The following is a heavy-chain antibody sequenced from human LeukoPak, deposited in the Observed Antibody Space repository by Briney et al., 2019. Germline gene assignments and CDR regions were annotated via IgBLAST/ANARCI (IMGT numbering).Heavy chain of an antibody. Sequence: SETLSLTCTVSSYSINSGYYWGWIRQPPGKGLEWIGNIYHSGSTNYNPSLKSRVTISVDTSKNQFSLKLSSVTAADTAVYYCARRGRWLQLWRREIEYYFDYWGQGTLVTVSS. CDR1: SYSINSGYY. J-gene: IGHJ4*02. CDR2: IYHSGST. V-gene: IGHV4-38-2*02. CDR3: ARRGRWLQLWRREIEYYFDY. D-gene: IGHD5-24*01.